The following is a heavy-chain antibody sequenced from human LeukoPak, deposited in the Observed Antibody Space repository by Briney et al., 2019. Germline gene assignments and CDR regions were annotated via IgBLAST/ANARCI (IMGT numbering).Heavy chain of an antibody. CDR2: ISWNSGSI. CDR3: AKAVVPAAGFDY. Sequence: GRSLTLSCAASGFTFDDYAMHWVRQAPGKGLEWVSGISWNSGSICYADSVKGRFTISRDNAKNSLYLQMNSLRAEDTALYYCAKAVVPAAGFDYWGQGTLVTVSS. D-gene: IGHD2-2*01. J-gene: IGHJ4*02. CDR1: GFTFDDYA. V-gene: IGHV3-9*01.